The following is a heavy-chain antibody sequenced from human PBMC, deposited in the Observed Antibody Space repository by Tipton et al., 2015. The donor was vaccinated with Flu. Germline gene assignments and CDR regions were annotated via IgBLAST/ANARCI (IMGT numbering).Heavy chain of an antibody. CDR1: GGSISSYY. V-gene: IGHV4-4*07. CDR2: IYTSGST. J-gene: IGHJ4*02. CDR3: AIDRRYLKGWELAPLWDY. D-gene: IGHD1-26*01. Sequence: TLSLTCTVSGGSISSYYWSWIRQPAGKGLEWIGRIYTSGSTNYNPSLKSRVTMSVDTSKNQFSLKLSSVTAADTAVYYCAIDRRYLKGWELAPLWDYWGQGTLVTVSS.